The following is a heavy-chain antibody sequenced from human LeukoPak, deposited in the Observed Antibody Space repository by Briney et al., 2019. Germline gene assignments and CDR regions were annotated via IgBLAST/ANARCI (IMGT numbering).Heavy chain of an antibody. J-gene: IGHJ4*02. CDR1: GYSLSRVL. D-gene: IGHD3-10*01. Sequence: GGSPKISCLGSGYSLSRVLAGRGPPMPREGLGWMGHIYPGDSDNRYSPCFQGQVTISADKSIHTAYLRWSSLKASDTAMYYCARRGGPFDYWGQGTLVTVSS. CDR2: IYPGDSDN. CDR3: ARRGGPFDY. V-gene: IGHV5-51*03.